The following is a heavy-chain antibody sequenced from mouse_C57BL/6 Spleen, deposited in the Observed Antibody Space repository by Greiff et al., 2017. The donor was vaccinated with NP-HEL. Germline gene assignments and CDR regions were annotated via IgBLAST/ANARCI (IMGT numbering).Heavy chain of an antibody. V-gene: IGHV2-2*01. J-gene: IGHJ3*01. Sequence: QVQLKESGPGLVQPSQSLSITCTVSGFSLTSYGVHWVRQSPGKGLEWLGVIWSGGSTDYNAAFISRLSISKDNSKSQVFFKMNSLQADDTAIYYCARALDSSGYDWFAYWGQGTLVTVSA. CDR2: IWSGGST. CDR3: ARALDSSGYDWFAY. CDR1: GFSLTSYG. D-gene: IGHD3-2*02.